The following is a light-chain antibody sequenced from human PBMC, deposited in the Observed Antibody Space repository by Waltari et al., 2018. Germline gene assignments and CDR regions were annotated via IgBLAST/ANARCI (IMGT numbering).Light chain of an antibody. J-gene: IGLJ2*01. V-gene: IGLV1-40*01. Sequence: QSVLTQPPSVSGAPGQRITISCTGTSSNIGAGYDVHWYLQLPGTAPKLLIPGNNKRPSGVPDRFSASKSDTSASLAITGLQAEDEADYYCQSYDSSLSGVIFGGGTKLTVL. CDR1: SSNIGAGYD. CDR2: GNN. CDR3: QSYDSSLSGVI.